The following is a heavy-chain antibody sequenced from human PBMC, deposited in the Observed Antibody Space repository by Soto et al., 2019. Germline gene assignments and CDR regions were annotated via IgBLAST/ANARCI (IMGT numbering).Heavy chain of an antibody. V-gene: IGHV3-33*08. CDR1: GFTVSSNY. CDR3: ARDAYGAGAAYFDY. D-gene: IGHD1-26*01. Sequence: VQLVETGGGLIQPGGSLRLSCAASGFTVSSNYMSWVRQAPGKGLEWVAVIWYDGSNKYYADSVKGRFTISRDNSKNTLYLQMNSLRAEDTAVYYCARDAYGAGAAYFDYWGQGTLVTVSS. J-gene: IGHJ4*02. CDR2: IWYDGSNK.